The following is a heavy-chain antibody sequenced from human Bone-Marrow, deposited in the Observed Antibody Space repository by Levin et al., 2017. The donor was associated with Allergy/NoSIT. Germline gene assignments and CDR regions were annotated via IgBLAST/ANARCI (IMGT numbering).Heavy chain of an antibody. CDR3: ARAKRDIAVHDGFDI. CDR1: GFTFNDYA. J-gene: IGHJ3*02. V-gene: IGHV3-30*04. Sequence: GGSLRLSCASSGFTFNDYALHWVRQAPGKGLEWVAAISYDGSKKYYADSVKGRFSISRDNSKNKPYVQMNSLRVEDTAIFYGARAKRDIAVHDGFDIWGQGTMVTVSS. CDR2: ISYDGSKK. D-gene: IGHD6-19*01.